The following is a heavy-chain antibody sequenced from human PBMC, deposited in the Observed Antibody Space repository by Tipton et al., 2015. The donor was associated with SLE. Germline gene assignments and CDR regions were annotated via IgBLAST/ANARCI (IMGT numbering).Heavy chain of an antibody. J-gene: IGHJ5*02. V-gene: IGHV3-23*01. Sequence: SLRLSCAASGFTFSSYAMSWVRQAPGKGLEWVSAISGSGGSTYYADSVKGRFTISRDNSKNTLYLQMNSLRAEDTAVYYCARVGNYYDSSNWFDPWGQGTLVSVSS. CDR2: ISGSGGST. D-gene: IGHD3-22*01. CDR3: ARVGNYYDSSNWFDP. CDR1: GFTFSSYA.